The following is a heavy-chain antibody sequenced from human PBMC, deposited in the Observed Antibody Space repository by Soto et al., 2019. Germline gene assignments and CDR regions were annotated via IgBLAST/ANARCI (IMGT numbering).Heavy chain of an antibody. D-gene: IGHD3-10*01. Sequence: SETLSLTCPVSGGSISSGGYYWSWIRQHPGKGLEWIGYIYYSGSTYYNPSLKSRVTISVDTSKNQFSLKLSSVTAADTAVYYCARDKGSRGDLWFGEFIYRGAHDAFDIWGQGTMVTVSS. CDR2: IYYSGST. J-gene: IGHJ3*02. CDR1: GGSISSGGYY. CDR3: ARDKGSRGDLWFGEFIYRGAHDAFDI. V-gene: IGHV4-31*03.